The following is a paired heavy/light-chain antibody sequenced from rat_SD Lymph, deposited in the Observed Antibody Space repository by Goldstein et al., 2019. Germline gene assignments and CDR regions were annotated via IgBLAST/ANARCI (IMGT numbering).Heavy chain of an antibody. D-gene: IGHD1-11*01. J-gene: IGHJ2*01. Sequence: EVQLVESGGGLVQPGRSLKLSCAASGFTFSNYYMAWVRQAPTKGLEWVASITNSGGSTYYRDSVKGRFTISRDNAKSTLYLQMDSLRSEDTATYYCTREAPRYWGQGVMVTVSS. CDR3: TREAPRY. CDR1: GFTFSNYY. V-gene: IGHV5S23*01. CDR2: ITNSGGST.
Light chain of an antibody. V-gene: IGKV8S6*01. CDR3: EQYYSYPT. CDR2: LAS. Sequence: DIVMTQSPSSLAVSAGDKVTMSCKSSQSLFSSEYQGNYLSWFQQKPGQSPKLLISLASTRETGVPDRFIGSGSGTDFTLTINSVQAEDLAVYYCEQYYSYPTFGAGTKLELK. CDR1: QSLFSSEYQGNY. J-gene: IGKJ2-1*01.